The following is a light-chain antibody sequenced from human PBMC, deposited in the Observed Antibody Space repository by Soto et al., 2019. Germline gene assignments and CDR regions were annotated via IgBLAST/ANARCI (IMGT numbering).Light chain of an antibody. CDR1: QSVGSY. CDR2: DTS. V-gene: IGKV3D-11*02. Sequence: EIVLTQAPATLSLSPGERATLSCRASQSVGSYFAWYQQKPGQTPRILIYDTSYRATGIPARFSGSGPGTDFALTISGIEPEDCAVYYCQQRTNWPWTFGQGTKVEIK. J-gene: IGKJ1*01. CDR3: QQRTNWPWT.